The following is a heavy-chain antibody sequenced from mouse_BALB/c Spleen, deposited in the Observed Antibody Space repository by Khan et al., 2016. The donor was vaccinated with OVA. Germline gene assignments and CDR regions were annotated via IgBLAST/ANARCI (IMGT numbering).Heavy chain of an antibody. J-gene: IGHJ3*01. V-gene: IGHV1-4*01. CDR1: GYTFTSYT. Sequence: QVQLKESGAELARPGASVKMSCKASGYTFTSYTMHWVKQRPGQGLEWIGYINPSNDYTNYNQNFKDKATLIVDKSSSTAYMQLSSLTSGDSSVYYCVREVAYHRSNGWFAYWGQGTLVTVSA. CDR2: INPSNDYT. CDR3: VREVAYHRSNGWFAY. D-gene: IGHD2-14*01.